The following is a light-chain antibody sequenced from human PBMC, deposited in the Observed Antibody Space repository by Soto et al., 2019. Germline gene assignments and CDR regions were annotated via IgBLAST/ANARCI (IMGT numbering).Light chain of an antibody. Sequence: IQMTQSPSSLSASVGDRVTITCRASHSIGNYLNWYQQRPGKAPNLLIYAASSLRSGVPSRFRGNGSRTDFTLTISSLQPEDFATYFCQQSFSSPLSLGGGTKVEIK. J-gene: IGKJ4*01. CDR3: QQSFSSPLS. CDR2: AAS. CDR1: HSIGNY. V-gene: IGKV1-39*01.